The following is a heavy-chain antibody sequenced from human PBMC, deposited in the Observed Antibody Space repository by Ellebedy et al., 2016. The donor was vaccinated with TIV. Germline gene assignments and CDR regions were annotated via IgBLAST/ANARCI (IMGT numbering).Heavy chain of an antibody. CDR1: GYSFTTYW. V-gene: IGHV5-51*01. Sequence: GESLKISCKGSGYSFTTYWIGWVRQMPGKCLEWMGIIYPGDSDTRYSTSFQGHVTISADKSISTAYLQWSSLKASDTAMYYCARAPSGYAPDYWGQGTLVTVSS. CDR2: IYPGDSDT. CDR3: ARAPSGYAPDY. D-gene: IGHD5-12*01. J-gene: IGHJ4*02.